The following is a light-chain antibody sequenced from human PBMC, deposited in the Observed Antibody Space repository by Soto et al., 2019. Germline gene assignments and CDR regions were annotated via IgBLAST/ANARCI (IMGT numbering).Light chain of an antibody. Sequence: QSVLTQPASVSLSPGHSITISCTGTSSDVGSDNLVSLYQQHPGKAPKRMIYEGSKRPSGVSNRSSGSKSGNTASLTISGLQAEDEADYYCCSYAGSSTAIFGGGTK. CDR1: SSDVGSDNL. CDR3: CSYAGSSTAI. CDR2: EGS. J-gene: IGLJ2*01. V-gene: IGLV2-23*01.